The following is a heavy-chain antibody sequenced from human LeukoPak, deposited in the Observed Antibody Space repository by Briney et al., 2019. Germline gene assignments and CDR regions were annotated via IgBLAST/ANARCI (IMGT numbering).Heavy chain of an antibody. CDR1: GGSISSSSYY. Sequence: SETLSLTCTVSGGSISSSSYYWGWLRQPPGQGLEWIGSIYYSGSTYYNPSLKSRVTISVDTSKNHFSLKLSSVTAADTAVYYCARHNAGYNPHRYMDVWGKGTTVTVSS. D-gene: IGHD5-24*01. CDR2: IYYSGST. CDR3: ARHNAGYNPHRYMDV. V-gene: IGHV4-39*01. J-gene: IGHJ6*03.